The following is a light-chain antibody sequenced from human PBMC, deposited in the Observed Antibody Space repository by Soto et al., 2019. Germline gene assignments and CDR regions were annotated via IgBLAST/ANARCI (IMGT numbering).Light chain of an antibody. CDR1: QSISSW. V-gene: IGKV1-39*01. CDR3: QQSYSTPPIT. J-gene: IGKJ5*01. CDR2: AAS. Sequence: DIQMTHSPSTLSASVGDRVTITCRASQSISSWLAWYQQKPGKAPKLLIYAASSLQSGVPSRFSGSGSGTDFTLTISSLQPEDFATYYCQQSYSTPPITFGQGTRLEN.